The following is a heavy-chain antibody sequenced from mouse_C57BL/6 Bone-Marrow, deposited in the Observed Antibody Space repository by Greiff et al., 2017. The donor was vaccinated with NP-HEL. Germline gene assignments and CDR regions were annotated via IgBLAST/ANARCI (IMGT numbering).Heavy chain of an antibody. Sequence: EVQLVESGGGLVKPGGSLKLSCAASGFTFSSSAMSWVRQTPEKRLEWVATISDGGSYTYYPDNVKGRFTISRDNAKNNLYLQMSHLKSEDTAMYYCARDGHYGSSYRPDYWGQGTSVTVSS. CDR2: ISDGGSYT. CDR1: GFTFSSSA. CDR3: ARDGHYGSSYRPDY. D-gene: IGHD1-1*01. V-gene: IGHV5-4*01. J-gene: IGHJ4*01.